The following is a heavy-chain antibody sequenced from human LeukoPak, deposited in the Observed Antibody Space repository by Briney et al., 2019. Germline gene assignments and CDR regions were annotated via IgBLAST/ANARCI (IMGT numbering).Heavy chain of an antibody. J-gene: IGHJ4*02. CDR2: IYSGGST. V-gene: IGHV3-53*01. Sequence: GGSLRLSCAASGFTFSSYSMNWVRQAPGKGLEWVSVIYSGGSTYYADSVKGRFTISRDNSKNTLSLQMNSLRAEDTALYYCARVQYKSSWYFDYWGQGTLVTVSS. CDR1: GFTFSSYS. D-gene: IGHD6-13*01. CDR3: ARVQYKSSWYFDY.